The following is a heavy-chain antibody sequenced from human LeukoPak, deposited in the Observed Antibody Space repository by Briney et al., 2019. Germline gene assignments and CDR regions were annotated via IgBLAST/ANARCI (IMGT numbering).Heavy chain of an antibody. CDR1: GFTFSRYG. D-gene: IGHD3-10*01. J-gene: IGHJ3*02. CDR2: IRDDGSTR. CDR3: AKGVWFGDKNPPGAFDI. Sequence: GGSLRLSCAASGFTFSRYGLHWVCQAPGKGLEWVAFIRDDGSTRYYADSVKGRFTVSRDNPKNTLYLQMDSLRAEDTAVYYCAKGVWFGDKNPPGAFDIWGQGTMVTVSS. V-gene: IGHV3-30*02.